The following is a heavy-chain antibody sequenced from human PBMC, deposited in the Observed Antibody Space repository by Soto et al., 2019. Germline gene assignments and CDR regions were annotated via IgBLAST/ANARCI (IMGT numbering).Heavy chain of an antibody. CDR1: GFTFNYYP. J-gene: IGHJ6*02. D-gene: IGHD6-19*01. CDR3: ARLPVPLVAVLYIYPLDGREAMSDVDV. CDR2: VSFDGSNK. Sequence: QMQLVESGGGVVQPGGSLRLSCAASGFTFNYYPMHWVRQAPGKGLEWVSVVSFDGSNKYYADSVKGRFTISKDNSKNTLYLQMNSLGGEDTAVYYCARLPVPLVAVLYIYPLDGREAMSDVDVWGQGTTVTVSS. V-gene: IGHV3-30-3*01.